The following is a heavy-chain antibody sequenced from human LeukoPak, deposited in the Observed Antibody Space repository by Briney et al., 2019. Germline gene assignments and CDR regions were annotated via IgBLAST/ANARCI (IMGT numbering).Heavy chain of an antibody. D-gene: IGHD2-2*01. CDR3: ARHRDIEVVTPASMDWIDP. V-gene: IGHV4-4*02. Sequence: SETLSLTCAVSGGSISSSNWWSWVRQPPGKGLEWIGYIYHSGSANYKSSLKSRVTISVDTSKNQVSLKLSSVTAADTAVYYCARHRDIEVVTPASMDWIDPWGQGTLVTVSS. CDR2: IYHSGSA. CDR1: GGSISSSNW. J-gene: IGHJ5*02.